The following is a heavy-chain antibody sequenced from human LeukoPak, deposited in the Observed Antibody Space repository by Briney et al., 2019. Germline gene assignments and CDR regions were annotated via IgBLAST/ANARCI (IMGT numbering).Heavy chain of an antibody. CDR1: GGSFSGYY. CDR2: INHSGST. V-gene: IGHV4-34*01. Sequence: PSETLSLTCAVYGGSFSGYYWSWIRQPPGKGLEWIGEINHSGSTNYNPSLKSRVTLSVDTSENQFSLKLSSVTAADTAVYYCARGRATDFDYWGQGTLVTVSS. CDR3: ARGRATDFDY. D-gene: IGHD1-26*01. J-gene: IGHJ4*02.